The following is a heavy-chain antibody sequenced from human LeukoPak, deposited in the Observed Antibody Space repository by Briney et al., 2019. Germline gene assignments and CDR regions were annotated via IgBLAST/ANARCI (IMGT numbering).Heavy chain of an antibody. V-gene: IGHV3-74*01. Sequence: RGSLRLSCAASGFTFSSYWMHWVRKGPGRGLVWVSRINSDGSSANYADSVKGRFTISRDNAKNTLYLQMNSLRAEDTAVYFCAKNYGATVDYWGQGTLVTVSS. CDR2: INSDGSSA. D-gene: IGHD3-16*01. J-gene: IGHJ4*02. CDR3: AKNYGATVDY. CDR1: GFTFSSYW.